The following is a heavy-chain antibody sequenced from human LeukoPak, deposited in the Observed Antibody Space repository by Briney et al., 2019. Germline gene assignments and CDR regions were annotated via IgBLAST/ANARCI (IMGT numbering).Heavy chain of an antibody. CDR1: GFTFSTYW. J-gene: IGHJ4*02. V-gene: IGHV3-7*01. CDR2: IKQDGSEK. CDR3: ARDQGWWPFDH. D-gene: IGHD2-15*01. Sequence: GGSLRLSCTVSGFTFSTYWMNWVRQAPGKGLEWVANIKQDGSEKYYVDSVKGRFTISRDNAKNSLYLQMNSLRAEDTAVYYCARDQGWWPFDHWGQGALVTVSS.